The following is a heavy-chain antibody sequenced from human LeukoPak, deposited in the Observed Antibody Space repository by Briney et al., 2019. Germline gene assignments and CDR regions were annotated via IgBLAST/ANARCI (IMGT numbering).Heavy chain of an antibody. V-gene: IGHV3-48*04. D-gene: IGHD6-13*01. CDR1: GFTFSSYG. CDR2: ISSSGSTI. CDR3: ARDDWGAIAAAGTPFDY. Sequence: PGGSLRLSCAASGFTFSSYGMSWVRQAPGKGLEWVSYISSSGSTIYYADSVKGRFTISRDNAKNSLYLQMNSLRAEDTAVYYCARDDWGAIAAAGTPFDYWGQGTLVTVSS. J-gene: IGHJ4*02.